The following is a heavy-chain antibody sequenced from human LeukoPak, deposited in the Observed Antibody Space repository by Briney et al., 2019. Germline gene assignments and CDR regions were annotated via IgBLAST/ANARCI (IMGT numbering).Heavy chain of an antibody. CDR3: ARDRVGATDYFDY. CDR1: GFTFSSYA. V-gene: IGHV3-30-3*01. Sequence: GGSLRLSCAASGFTFSSYAMPWVRQAPGKGLEWVAVISYDGSNKYYADSVKGRFTISRDNSKNTLYLQMNSLRAEDTAVYYCARDRVGATDYFDYWGQGTLVTVSP. CDR2: ISYDGSNK. J-gene: IGHJ4*02. D-gene: IGHD1-26*01.